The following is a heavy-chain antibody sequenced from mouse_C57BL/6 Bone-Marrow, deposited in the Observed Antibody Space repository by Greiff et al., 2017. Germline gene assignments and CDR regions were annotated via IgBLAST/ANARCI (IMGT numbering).Heavy chain of an antibody. CDR2: IDPNSGGT. J-gene: IGHJ2*01. CDR3: ARRGYYYGSYYFDY. D-gene: IGHD1-1*01. CDR1: GYTFTSYW. V-gene: IGHV1-72*01. Sequence: QVQLKQPGAELVKPGASVKLSCKASGYTFTSYWMHWVKQRPGRGLEWIGRIDPNSGGTKYNEKFKSKATLTVDKPSSTAYMQLSSLTSEDSAVYYCARRGYYYGSYYFDYWGQGTTLTVSS.